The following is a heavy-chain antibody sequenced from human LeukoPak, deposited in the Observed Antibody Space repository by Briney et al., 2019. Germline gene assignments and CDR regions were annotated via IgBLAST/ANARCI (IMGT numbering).Heavy chain of an antibody. V-gene: IGHV4-31*03. CDR1: GGSISSGGYY. J-gene: IGHJ5*02. D-gene: IGHD2-2*01. CDR3: ARVVHHQLLFYWFDP. CDR2: IYYSGST. Sequence: SQTLSLTCTVSGGSISSGGYYWSWIRQHPGKGLEWIGYIYYSGSTYYNPSLKSRVTISVDTSKNQFSLKLSSVTAADTPVYYCARVVHHQLLFYWFDPWGQGTLVTVSS.